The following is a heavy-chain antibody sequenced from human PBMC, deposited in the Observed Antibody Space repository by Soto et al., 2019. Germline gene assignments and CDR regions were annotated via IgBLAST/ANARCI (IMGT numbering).Heavy chain of an antibody. D-gene: IGHD2-15*01. CDR2: IYPGDSDT. Sequence: PGESLKISCTGSGYSFTSYWIGWVRKMPGKGLEWMGIIYPGDSDTRYSPSFQGQVTISADKSISTAYLQWSSLKASDTAMYYCARRPDIVVVVAPPPKNDAFDIWGKGTMVTVSS. J-gene: IGHJ3*02. CDR1: GYSFTSYW. V-gene: IGHV5-51*01. CDR3: ARRPDIVVVVAPPPKNDAFDI.